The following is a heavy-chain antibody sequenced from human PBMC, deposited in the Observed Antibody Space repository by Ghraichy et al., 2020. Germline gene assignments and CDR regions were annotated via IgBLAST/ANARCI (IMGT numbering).Heavy chain of an antibody. D-gene: IGHD6-19*01. CDR3: AKESSLAVAGNEFDY. J-gene: IGHJ4*02. V-gene: IGHV3-23*01. CDR1: GFTFSSYA. CDR2: ISGSGGST. Sequence: GGSLRLSCAASGFTFSSYAMSWVRQAPGKGLEWVSAISGSGGSTDYADSVKGRFTISRDNSKNTLYLQMNSLRAEDTAVYNCAKESSLAVAGNEFDYWGQGTLVTVSS.